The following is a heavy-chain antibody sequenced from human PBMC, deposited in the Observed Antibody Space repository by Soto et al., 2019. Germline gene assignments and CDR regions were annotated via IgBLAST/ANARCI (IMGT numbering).Heavy chain of an antibody. J-gene: IGHJ5*02. Sequence: PSETLSLTCAVYGGSFSGYYWSWIRQPPGKGLEWIGEINHSGSTNYNPSLKSRVTISVDTSKNQFSLKLSSVTAADTAVYYCARGAAVAGVVSLYWFDPWGQGTLVT. V-gene: IGHV4-34*01. CDR3: ARGAAVAGVVSLYWFDP. CDR1: GGSFSGYY. CDR2: INHSGST. D-gene: IGHD6-19*01.